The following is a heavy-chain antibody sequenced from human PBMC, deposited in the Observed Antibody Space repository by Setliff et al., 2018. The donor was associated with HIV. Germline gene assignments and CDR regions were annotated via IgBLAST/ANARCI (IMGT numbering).Heavy chain of an antibody. D-gene: IGHD6-19*01. CDR3: ARGQWLYYGMDV. V-gene: IGHV4-34*01. J-gene: IGHJ6*02. Sequence: SETLSLTCAVYGGSLSGYYWSWIRQAPGKGLEWIGEINDSGSTNYNPSLKSRVTISVDTSKNQFSLKLSSVTTADTAVYYCARGQWLYYGMDVWGQGTTVTVSS. CDR2: INDSGST. CDR1: GGSLSGYY.